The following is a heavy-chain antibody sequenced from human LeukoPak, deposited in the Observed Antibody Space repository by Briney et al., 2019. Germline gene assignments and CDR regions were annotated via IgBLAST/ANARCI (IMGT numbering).Heavy chain of an antibody. Sequence: PSETLSLTCTVSDDSITIYYWTWIRQPPGKGLEWIGYIDHTGGTNYNPSLNSRVTISRDTSKNHFSLKLSSATAADTAVYFCARGPVSSSTWYSTYYYYFYMDVWGKGTTVTVSS. D-gene: IGHD6-13*01. J-gene: IGHJ6*03. V-gene: IGHV4-59*01. CDR2: IDHTGGT. CDR3: ARGPVSSSTWYSTYYYYFYMDV. CDR1: DDSITIYY.